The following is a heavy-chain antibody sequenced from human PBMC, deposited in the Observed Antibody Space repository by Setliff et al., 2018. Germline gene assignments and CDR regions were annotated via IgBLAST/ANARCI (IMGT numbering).Heavy chain of an antibody. J-gene: IGHJ4*02. CDR2: ISSSSSTI. Sequence: PGGSLRLSCAASGFTFSDYSMNWVRQAPGKGLEWVSDISSSSSTIYYADSVKGRFTISRDNAQDSLYLQMNSLRAEDTAVYYCAKRDAVAGAVAYWGRGTLVTVSS. CDR1: GFTFSDYS. CDR3: AKRDAVAGAVAY. D-gene: IGHD6-19*01. V-gene: IGHV3-48*01.